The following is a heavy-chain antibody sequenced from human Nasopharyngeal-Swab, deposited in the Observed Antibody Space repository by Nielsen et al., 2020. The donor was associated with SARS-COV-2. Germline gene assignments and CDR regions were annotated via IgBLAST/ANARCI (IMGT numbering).Heavy chain of an antibody. CDR2: IYHTGST. Sequence: SETLSLTCTVSRGSMSNIYWRWIRKSPGKGLEWIGSIYHTGSTTYSPSLKSRVTISMDTSGNQFFLSLSSVTAADTALYYCAGDYGGFSGLDFWGQGTLVTVSS. CDR3: AGDYGGFSGLDF. V-gene: IGHV4-59*12. CDR1: RGSMSNIY. J-gene: IGHJ4*02. D-gene: IGHD4-23*01.